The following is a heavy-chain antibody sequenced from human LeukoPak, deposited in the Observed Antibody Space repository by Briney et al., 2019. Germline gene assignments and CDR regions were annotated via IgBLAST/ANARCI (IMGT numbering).Heavy chain of an antibody. Sequence: SETLSLALTVSGASLSSYSRSSIRQPPGKGLEWIGYIYYSGSTNYNPSLKSRVTISVDTSRNQFFLKLISVAAAATAVYYWARGDGYYTDLAYWGQGALVTVSS. V-gene: IGHV4-59*01. J-gene: IGHJ4*02. CDR3: ARGDGYYTDLAY. D-gene: IGHD3-3*01. CDR1: GASLSSYS. CDR2: IYYSGST.